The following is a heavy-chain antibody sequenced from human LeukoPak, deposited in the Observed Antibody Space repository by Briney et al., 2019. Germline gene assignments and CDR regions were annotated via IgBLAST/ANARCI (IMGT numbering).Heavy chain of an antibody. D-gene: IGHD3-16*01. Sequence: GGSLRLSCAASGFTFSSYAMSWVRQAPGKGLEWVSAISGSGGSTYYADTVKGRFTISRDNSKNTLYLQMNSLRAEDTAVYYCAKPGHVDYDYVWGPYYYYYYYMDVWGKGTTVTVSS. V-gene: IGHV3-23*01. J-gene: IGHJ6*03. CDR1: GFTFSSYA. CDR2: ISGSGGST. CDR3: AKPGHVDYDYVWGPYYYYYYYMDV.